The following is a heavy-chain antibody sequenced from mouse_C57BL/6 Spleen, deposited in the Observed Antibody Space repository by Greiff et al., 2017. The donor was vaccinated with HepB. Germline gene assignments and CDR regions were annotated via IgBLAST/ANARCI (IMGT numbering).Heavy chain of an antibody. CDR1: GYTFTSYW. V-gene: IGHV1-69*01. CDR2: IDPSDSYT. D-gene: IGHD4-1*01. Sequence: QVQLQQPGAELVMPGASVKLSCKASGYTFTSYWMHWVKQRPGQGLEWIGEIDPSDSYTNYNQKFKGKSTLTVDKSSSTAYMQLSSLTSEDSAVYYCARRETGDFDYWGQGTTLTVSS. CDR3: ARRETGDFDY. J-gene: IGHJ2*01.